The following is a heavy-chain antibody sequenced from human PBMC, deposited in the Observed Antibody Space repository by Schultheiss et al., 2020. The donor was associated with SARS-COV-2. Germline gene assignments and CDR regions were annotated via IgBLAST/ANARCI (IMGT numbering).Heavy chain of an antibody. J-gene: IGHJ4*02. V-gene: IGHV3-48*01. CDR2: ISSSSSTI. CDR3: ARGAGSAWFAY. Sequence: GGSLRLSCAASGFTFSSYSMNWVRQAPGKGLEWVSYISSSSSTIYYADSVKGRFTISRDTAKSSLFLQMSSLRGDDTAVYYCARGAGSAWFAYWGRGTLVTVSS. CDR1: GFTFSSYS. D-gene: IGHD6-25*01.